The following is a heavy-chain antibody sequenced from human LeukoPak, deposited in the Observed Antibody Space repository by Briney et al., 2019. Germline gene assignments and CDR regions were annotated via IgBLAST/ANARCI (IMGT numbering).Heavy chain of an antibody. Sequence: GGSLRLSCAASGFTLSSYAMSWVRQAPGKGREWVAVISYDGSNKSYADSVKGRFTISRDNSKNTLYLQMNSLRAEDTAVYYCARGRGYSGYDEGLDYWGQGTLVTVSS. D-gene: IGHD5-12*01. CDR1: GFTLSSYA. J-gene: IGHJ4*02. CDR3: ARGRGYSGYDEGLDY. V-gene: IGHV3-30-3*01. CDR2: ISYDGSNK.